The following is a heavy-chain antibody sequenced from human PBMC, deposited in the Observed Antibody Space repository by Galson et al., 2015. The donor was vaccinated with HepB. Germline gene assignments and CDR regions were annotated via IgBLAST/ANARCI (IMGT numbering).Heavy chain of an antibody. CDR3: AKHVLRFLEWLPNWLDP. V-gene: IGHV3-23*01. CDR1: GFTFSTYA. Sequence: SLRLSCAASGFTFSTYAMSWVRQAPGKGLEWVSTLSGSGDNTHYADSVTGRFTISRDNSKNTLYLQMNSLRAEDTAVYYCAKHVLRFLEWLPNWLDPWGQGTLVTVSS. CDR2: LSGSGDNT. J-gene: IGHJ5*02. D-gene: IGHD3-3*01.